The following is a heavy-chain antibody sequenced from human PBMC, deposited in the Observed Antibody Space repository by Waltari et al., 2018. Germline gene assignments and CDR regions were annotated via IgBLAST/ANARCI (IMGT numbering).Heavy chain of an antibody. J-gene: IGHJ3*02. CDR3: AKDWRWEQLVYGFNI. CDR2: ISYDGANK. Sequence: QEQVVESGGGVVQPGGSLRLSCAASGFSFSNYGMHWVRQAPGKGLGWVATISYDGANKYHADSVKGRFTISRDNSKNTLYLQMNSLRAEETAVYYCAKDWRWEQLVYGFNIWGQGTMVTVSS. D-gene: IGHD3-3*01. V-gene: IGHV3-30*18. CDR1: GFSFSNYG.